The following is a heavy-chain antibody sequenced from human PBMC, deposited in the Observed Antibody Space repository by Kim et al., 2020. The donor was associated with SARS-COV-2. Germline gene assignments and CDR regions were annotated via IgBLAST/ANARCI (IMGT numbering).Heavy chain of an antibody. D-gene: IGHD3-3*01. Sequence: GGSLRLSCAASGFTFSNAWMSWVRQAPGNGLEWVGRIKSKTDGGTTDYAAPVKGRFTISRDDSKNTLYLQMNSLKTEDTAVYYCTTTYYDFWSGYYDDYWGQGTLVTVSS. V-gene: IGHV3-15*01. CDR2: IKSKTDGGTT. J-gene: IGHJ4*02. CDR3: TTTYYDFWSGYYDDY. CDR1: GFTFSNAW.